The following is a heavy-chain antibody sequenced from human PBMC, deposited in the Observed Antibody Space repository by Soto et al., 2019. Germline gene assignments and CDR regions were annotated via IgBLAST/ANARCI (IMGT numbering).Heavy chain of an antibody. D-gene: IGHD2-2*01. Sequence: GGSLRLSCAASGFTFSSYAMSWVRQAPGKGLEWVSAISGSGGSTYYADSVKGRFTISRDNSKNTLYLQMNSLRAEDTAVYYCAKWWDIVVVPAAIFDYWGQGTLVTVSS. CDR2: ISGSGGST. J-gene: IGHJ4*02. CDR1: GFTFSSYA. CDR3: AKWWDIVVVPAAIFDY. V-gene: IGHV3-23*01.